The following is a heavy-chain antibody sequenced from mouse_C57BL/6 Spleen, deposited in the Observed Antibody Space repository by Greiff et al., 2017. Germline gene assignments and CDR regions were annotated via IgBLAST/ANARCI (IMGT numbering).Heavy chain of an antibody. CDR1: GYTFPSYW. V-gene: IGHV1-53*01. CDR2: INPSNGGT. J-gene: IGHJ1*03. CDR3: ARGEPFWYFDV. Sequence: QVQLQQPGTELVKPGASVKLSCKASGYTFPSYWMPWVKQRPGQGLEWIGNINPSNGGTNYNEKFKSKATLTVDKSSSTAYMQLSSLTSEDSAVYYCARGEPFWYFDVWGTGTTGTVSS.